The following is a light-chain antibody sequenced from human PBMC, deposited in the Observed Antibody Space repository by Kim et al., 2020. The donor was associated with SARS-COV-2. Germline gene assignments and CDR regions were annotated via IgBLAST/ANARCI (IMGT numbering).Light chain of an antibody. J-gene: IGKJ1*01. Sequence: DIQLTQSPSTLSASVGDRVTITCRASQSISSWLAWYQQKPGKAPKLLIYKASSLESGDPSRFSGSGSGTEFTLTISSLQPDDFATYCWQQYNSYWAFGQGTKVDIK. CDR2: KAS. CDR3: QQYNSYWA. V-gene: IGKV1-5*03. CDR1: QSISSW.